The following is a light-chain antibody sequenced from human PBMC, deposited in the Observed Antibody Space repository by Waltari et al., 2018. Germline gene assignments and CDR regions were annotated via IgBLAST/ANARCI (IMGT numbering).Light chain of an antibody. Sequence: DIVMTQSPATLSVSPGERATLSCRASQSIGSNLAWYQPKPGQAPRFLIYGASTRATGIPARFSGSGSGTEFTLTISSLQSADFAVYYCQQYNNWPETFGGGTKVEI. J-gene: IGKJ4*02. CDR2: GAS. CDR1: QSIGSN. CDR3: QQYNNWPET. V-gene: IGKV3-15*01.